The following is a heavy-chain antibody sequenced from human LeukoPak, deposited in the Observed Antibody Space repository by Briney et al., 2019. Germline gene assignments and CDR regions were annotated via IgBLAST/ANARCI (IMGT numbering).Heavy chain of an antibody. CDR1: GCTFTSYA. CDR3: ARGPTYSYGVFDF. D-gene: IGHD5-18*01. J-gene: IGHJ4*02. CDR2: INAGNGNT. Sequence: ASVKVSCKASGCTFTSYAMHWVRQAPGQRLEWMGWINAGNGNTKYSQKFEGRVTITRDTSASTAYMELSSLRSEDTAVYYCARGPTYSYGVFDFWGQGTLVTVSS. V-gene: IGHV1-3*01.